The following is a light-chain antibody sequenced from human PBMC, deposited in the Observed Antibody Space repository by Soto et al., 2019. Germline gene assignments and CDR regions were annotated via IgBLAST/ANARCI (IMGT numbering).Light chain of an antibody. CDR2: GAS. J-gene: IGKJ1*01. CDR1: QSVSSNY. CDR3: QQYGSSPTWT. V-gene: IGKV3-20*01. Sequence: ESVLTQSPGTLSLSPGERATLSCRASQSVSSNYLAWYQQKPGQAPRLLLYGASTRATGIPDRFSGSGSGTDFTLTISRLEPEESAVYYCQQYGSSPTWTFGQGTKVEIK.